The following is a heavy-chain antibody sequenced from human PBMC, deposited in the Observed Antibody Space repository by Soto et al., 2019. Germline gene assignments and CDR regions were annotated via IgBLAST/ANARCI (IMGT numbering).Heavy chain of an antibody. V-gene: IGHV4-59*12. Sequence: SETLSLTCTVSGVFISSYYWSWIRQPPGEGLEWIGYIYNSGSTNYNPSLKRRVTISIDTSKKQFFLNLRPVTATDTAAYYCATINIAPPGTWWRADGVDSLVYWDPETLLTVSS. D-gene: IGHD6-6*01. CDR1: GVFISSYY. CDR3: ATINIAPPGTWWRADGVDSLVY. J-gene: IGHJ4*02. CDR2: IYNSGST.